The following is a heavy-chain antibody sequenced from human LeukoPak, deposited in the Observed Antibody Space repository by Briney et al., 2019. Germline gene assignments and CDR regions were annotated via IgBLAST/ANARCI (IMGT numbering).Heavy chain of an antibody. J-gene: IGHJ4*02. CDR3: ARVSGYSSGYLFDY. V-gene: IGHV3-21*01. D-gene: IGHD6-19*01. Sequence: AGGSLRLSCAASGFTFSSYSMNWVRQAPGKGLEWVSSISSSSSYIYYADSVKGRFTISRDNAKDSLYLQMNSLRAEDTAVYYCARVSGYSSGYLFDYWGQGTLVTVSS. CDR2: ISSSSSYI. CDR1: GFTFSSYS.